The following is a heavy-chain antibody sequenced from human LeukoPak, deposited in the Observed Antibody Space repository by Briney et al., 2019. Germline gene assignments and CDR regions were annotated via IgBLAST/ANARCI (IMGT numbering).Heavy chain of an antibody. Sequence: PSQTLSLTCTVSGGSISSGGYYWSWIRQHPGKGLEWIGYIYTSGSTNYNPSLKSRVTISVDTSKNQFSLKLSSVTAADTAVYYCARVQWLAPPARYYYYYMDVWGKGTTVTVSS. CDR2: IYTSGST. CDR1: GGSISSGGYY. J-gene: IGHJ6*03. CDR3: ARVQWLAPPARYYYYYMDV. D-gene: IGHD6-19*01. V-gene: IGHV4-31*03.